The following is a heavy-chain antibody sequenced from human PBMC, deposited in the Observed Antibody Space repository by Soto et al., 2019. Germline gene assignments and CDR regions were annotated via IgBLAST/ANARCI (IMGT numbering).Heavy chain of an antibody. CDR1: GFTFSDHY. CDR2: ISSGSTYA. D-gene: IGHD3-16*01. CDR3: AKIMLRVTTAVFDL. V-gene: IGHV3-11*03. Sequence: PGGSLILSCAASGFTFSDHYMTWIRQPPGKGLEWVSYISSGSTYAYSADSVKGRFTISRDNANNSLYLQMNSLKAEDTAVYYCAKIMLRVTTAVFDLGGQGKM. J-gene: IGHJ3*01.